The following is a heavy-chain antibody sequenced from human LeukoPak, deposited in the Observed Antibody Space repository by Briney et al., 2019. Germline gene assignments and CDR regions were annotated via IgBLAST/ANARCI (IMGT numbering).Heavy chain of an antibody. J-gene: IGHJ4*02. Sequence: PGGSLRLSCAASGFTFSSYAIHWVRQAPGKGLEWVAVISYDGSNKYYADSVKGRFTISRDNSKNTLYLQMNSLRAEDTAVYYCARPPDYDILTGPFDYWGQGTLVTVSS. CDR2: ISYDGSNK. CDR1: GFTFSSYA. D-gene: IGHD3-9*01. CDR3: ARPPDYDILTGPFDY. V-gene: IGHV3-30*04.